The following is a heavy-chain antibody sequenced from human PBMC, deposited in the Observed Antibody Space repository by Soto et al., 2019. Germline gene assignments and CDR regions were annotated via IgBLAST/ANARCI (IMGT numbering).Heavy chain of an antibody. CDR3: ARLTVDTAMATLGYYGMDV. CDR2: IYYSGST. D-gene: IGHD5-18*01. J-gene: IGHJ6*02. V-gene: IGHV4-39*01. CDR1: GGSISSSSYY. Sequence: SETLSLTCTVSGGSISSSSYYWGWIRQPPGKGLEWIGSIYYSGSTYYNPSLKSRVTISVDTSKNQFSLKLSSVTAADTAVYYCARLTVDTAMATLGYYGMDVWGQGTTVTVSS.